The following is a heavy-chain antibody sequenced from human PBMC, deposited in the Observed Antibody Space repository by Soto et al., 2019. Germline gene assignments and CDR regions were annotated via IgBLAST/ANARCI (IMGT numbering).Heavy chain of an antibody. CDR3: AKRSSSSTFDY. CDR1: GFTFSSYA. Sequence: EVQLLESGGGLVQPGASLRLSCAASGFTFSSYAMSWVRQAPGKGLEWVSVISGSDDSTYYADSVKGRFTISRDNSKKPLYLQMNSLRAEDTAVYYCAKRSSSSTFDYWGQGTLVTVSS. V-gene: IGHV3-23*01. CDR2: ISGSDDST. D-gene: IGHD6-6*01. J-gene: IGHJ4*02.